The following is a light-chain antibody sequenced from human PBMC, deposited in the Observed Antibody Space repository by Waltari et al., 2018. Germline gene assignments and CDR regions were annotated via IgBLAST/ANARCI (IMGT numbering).Light chain of an antibody. V-gene: IGKV1-5*03. CDR3: QQYSYVPLT. J-gene: IGKJ4*01. CDR2: TAS. CDR1: QGITTC. Sequence: DIQMTQSPSSLSASVGDRVTITCRASQGITTCLTWYQQKPGKAPKLLIYTASSLESGVPSRFSGSGSGTEFTLTISSLQPDDFATYYCQQYSYVPLTFGRGTKVEIK.